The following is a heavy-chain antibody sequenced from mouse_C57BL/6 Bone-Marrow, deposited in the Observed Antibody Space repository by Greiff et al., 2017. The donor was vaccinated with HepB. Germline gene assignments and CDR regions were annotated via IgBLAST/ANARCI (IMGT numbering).Heavy chain of an antibody. D-gene: IGHD1-1*01. Sequence: QVQLQQSGPELVKPGASVKISCKASGSTFTDYYINWVKQRPGQGLEWIGWIFPGSGSTYYNEKFKGKATLTVDKSSSTAYMLLSSLTSEDSAVYFCARADYYGSSWYFDYWGQGTTLTVSS. J-gene: IGHJ2*01. CDR3: ARADYYGSSWYFDY. CDR1: GSTFTDYY. V-gene: IGHV1-75*01. CDR2: IFPGSGST.